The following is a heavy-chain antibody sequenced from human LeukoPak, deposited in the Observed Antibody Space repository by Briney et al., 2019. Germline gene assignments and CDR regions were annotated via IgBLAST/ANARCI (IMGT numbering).Heavy chain of an antibody. CDR1: GFTFSSYW. J-gene: IGHJ4*02. D-gene: IGHD3-9*01. CDR2: INQDGSEK. V-gene: IGHV3-7*03. Sequence: PGGSLRLSCAASGFTFSSYWMSWVRQAPGKGLEWVANINQDGSEKYYVDSVKGRFTISRDNAKSSLYLQMNSLRAEDTAVYYCAREYDILTDRFYFDYWGQGTLVTVSS. CDR3: AREYDILTDRFYFDY.